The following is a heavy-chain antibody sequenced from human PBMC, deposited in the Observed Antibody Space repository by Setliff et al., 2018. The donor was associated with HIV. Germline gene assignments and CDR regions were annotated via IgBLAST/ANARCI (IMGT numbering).Heavy chain of an antibody. Sequence: GSLRLSCAASGFAFVGAEIHWVRQASGKGLEWVGRIRNKFNSLATQYGESLEGRFTISRDDSKNTAYLQMRSLKTDGTAVYFCATNVRVPGSSLDSWGPGSLVTVSS. D-gene: IGHD6-19*01. J-gene: IGHJ1*01. V-gene: IGHV3-73*01. CDR3: ATNVRVPGSSLDS. CDR2: IRNKFNSLAT. CDR1: GFAFVGAE.